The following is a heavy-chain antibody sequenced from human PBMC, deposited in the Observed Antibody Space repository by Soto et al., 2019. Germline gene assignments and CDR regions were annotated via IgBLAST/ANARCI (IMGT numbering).Heavy chain of an antibody. CDR2: TYSSGST. V-gene: IGHV4-61*01. D-gene: IGHD2-2*02. Sequence: QVQLQESGPGLVKPSETLSLTCTVSCGSVSSDTHDWSWIRQPPGKRLEGIGFTYSSGSTNYNPSLKSRVTMSVDTSKNQFSLKLRSVIVADTAVYHCARFVRSCSGTTCYTRADVWGQGTTVTVSS. CDR1: CGSVSSDTHD. CDR3: ARFVRSCSGTTCYTRADV. J-gene: IGHJ6*02.